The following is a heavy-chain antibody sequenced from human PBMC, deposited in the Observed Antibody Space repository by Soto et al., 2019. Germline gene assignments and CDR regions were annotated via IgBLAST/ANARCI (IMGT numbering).Heavy chain of an antibody. Sequence: GGSLRLSCAASGFTFSSYAMSWVRQAPGKGLEWVSGISGSGGGANYADSVKGRFTISRDNSRNTLYLQMNSLRAEDTAVYYYAKDRDYYGSGTYYVNWFDPWGQGTLVTVSS. V-gene: IGHV3-23*01. CDR3: AKDRDYYGSGTYYVNWFDP. J-gene: IGHJ5*02. D-gene: IGHD3-10*01. CDR2: ISGSGGGA. CDR1: GFTFSSYA.